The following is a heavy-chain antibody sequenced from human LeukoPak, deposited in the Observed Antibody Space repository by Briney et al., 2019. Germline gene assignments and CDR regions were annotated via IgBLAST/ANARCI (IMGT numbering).Heavy chain of an antibody. J-gene: IGHJ2*01. CDR1: GDSVSNDNFY. CDR3: ARIPPLHGYGANTPDWYFDL. D-gene: IGHD4-17*01. Sequence: PSETLSLTCTVSGDSVSNDNFYWGWIRQPPGKGLEWIGSIYYNGRTYYNPSLNSRVTISGDTSKNQFSLKLSPVTAADTAVYYCARIPPLHGYGANTPDWYFDLWGRGTLVTVSS. CDR2: IYYNGRT. V-gene: IGHV4-39*01.